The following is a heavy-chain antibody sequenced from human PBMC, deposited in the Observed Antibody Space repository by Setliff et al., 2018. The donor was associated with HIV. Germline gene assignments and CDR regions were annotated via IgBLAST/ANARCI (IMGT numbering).Heavy chain of an antibody. CDR3: ARSGGPTYNYDSSGHYPDY. D-gene: IGHD3-22*01. Sequence: GESLKISCKGSGYMFASYWINWVRQVPGKGLEWMARIDPSDSDTNFSPSFQGHVTISVDRSITTAYLQWSSLKATDTAMYFCARSGGPTYNYDSSGHYPDYWGQGTRVTVSS. CDR1: GYMFASYW. V-gene: IGHV5-10-1*01. CDR2: IDPSDSDT. J-gene: IGHJ4*02.